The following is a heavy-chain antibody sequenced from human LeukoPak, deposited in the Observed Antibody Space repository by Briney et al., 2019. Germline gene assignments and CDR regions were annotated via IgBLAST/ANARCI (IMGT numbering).Heavy chain of an antibody. J-gene: IGHJ3*02. CDR3: ACLTTADAFDI. V-gene: IGHV4-4*07. CDR1: GGSLSTYH. D-gene: IGHD3-22*01. CDR2: IYATGTT. Sequence: SETLSLTCSVSGGSLSTYHWTWIRQPAGKGLQWIGRIYATGTTNSDPSLESRVTMSVDTSKNQFSLKLSSVTAADTAVYYCACLTTADAFDIWGQGTMVTVSS.